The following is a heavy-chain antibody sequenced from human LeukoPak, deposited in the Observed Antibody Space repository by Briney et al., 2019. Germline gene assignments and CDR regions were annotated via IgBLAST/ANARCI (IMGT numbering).Heavy chain of an antibody. CDR1: GFTFSSYW. CDR3: ARKAYGLDV. CDR2: IKQDGSEK. J-gene: IGHJ6*04. Sequence: PGGSLRLSCAPSGFTFSSYWMSWVRQAPGKGLEWVANIKQDGSEKYYVDSVKGRFTISRDNAKNSLYLQMNSLRADDTAVCYCARKAYGLDVWGKGTTVTVSS. V-gene: IGHV3-7*03.